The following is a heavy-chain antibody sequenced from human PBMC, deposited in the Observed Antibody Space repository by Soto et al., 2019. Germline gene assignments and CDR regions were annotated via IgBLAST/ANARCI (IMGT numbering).Heavy chain of an antibody. CDR1: GGTFSTFG. CDR2: IIPFFGTA. Sequence: GASVKVSCKASGGTFSTFGISWVRQAPGQGLEWMGGIIPFFGTARYSQKFEDRITITADESTNTVYMDLRSLTSEDTATYYCARGYWRLGESYYFDSWGQGTLVTVSS. V-gene: IGHV1-69*13. CDR3: ARGYWRLGESYYFDS. J-gene: IGHJ4*02. D-gene: IGHD3-16*01.